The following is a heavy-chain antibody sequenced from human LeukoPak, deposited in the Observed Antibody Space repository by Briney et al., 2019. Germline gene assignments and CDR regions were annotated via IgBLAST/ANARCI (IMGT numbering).Heavy chain of an antibody. D-gene: IGHD3-3*01. Sequence: SETLSLTCTVSGGSISSSSYYWGWIRQPPGKGLEWIASIYYSGSTYYNPSLKSRVTISVDTSKNQFSLKLSSVTAADTAVYYCANGGSTVFCVTTYALDIWGPGTMVTVSS. CDR2: IYYSGST. CDR1: GGSISSSSYY. J-gene: IGHJ3*02. V-gene: IGHV4-39*07. CDR3: ANGGSTVFCVTTYALDI.